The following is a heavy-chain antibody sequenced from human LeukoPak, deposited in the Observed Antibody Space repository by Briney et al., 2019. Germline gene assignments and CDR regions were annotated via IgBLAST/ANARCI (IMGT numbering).Heavy chain of an antibody. CDR2: INHSGST. D-gene: IGHD4-11*01. J-gene: IGHJ4*02. Sequence: SETLSLTCAVYGGSFSGYYWGWIRQPPGKGLEWIGEINHSGSTNYNPSLKSRVTISVDTSKNQFSLKLSSVTAADTAVYYCARGSNGTFDYWGQGTLVTVSS. CDR3: ARGSNGTFDY. V-gene: IGHV4-34*01. CDR1: GGSFSGYY.